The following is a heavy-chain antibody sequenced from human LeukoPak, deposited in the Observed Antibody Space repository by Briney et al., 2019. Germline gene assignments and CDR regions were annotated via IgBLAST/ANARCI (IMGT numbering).Heavy chain of an antibody. D-gene: IGHD4-23*01. J-gene: IGHJ4*02. V-gene: IGHV1-18*01. CDR2: ISAYNGNT. Sequence: ASVKVSCKASGYTFNNCGFTWVRQAPGQGLEWMGWISAYNGNTNYAQKLQGRVTMTTDTSTSTAYMELRSLRSDDTAVYYCAGANGGFDYWGQGTLVTVSS. CDR1: GYTFNNCG. CDR3: AGANGGFDY.